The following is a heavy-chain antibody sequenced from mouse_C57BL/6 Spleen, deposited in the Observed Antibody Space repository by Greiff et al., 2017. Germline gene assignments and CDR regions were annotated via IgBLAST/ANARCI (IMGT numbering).Heavy chain of an antibody. CDR1: GFTFSSYG. V-gene: IGHV5-6*01. CDR2: ISSGGSYT. CDR3: ARKGGTTVVATDY. D-gene: IGHD1-1*01. Sequence: EVQLVESGGDLVKPGGSLKLSCAASGFTFSSYGMSWVRQTPDKRLEWVATISSGGSYTYYPDSVKGRFTISRDNAKNTRYLQMSSLKSEDTAMYYCARKGGTTVVATDYWGQGTTLTVSS. J-gene: IGHJ2*01.